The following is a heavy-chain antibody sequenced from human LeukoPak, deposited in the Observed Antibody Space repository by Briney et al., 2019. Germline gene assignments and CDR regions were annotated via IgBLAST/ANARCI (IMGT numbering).Heavy chain of an antibody. CDR3: ARDQEEDYYDSSGYYPGGY. J-gene: IGHJ4*02. CDR1: GFTFSSYS. Sequence: PGGSLRLSCAASGFTFSSYSMNWVRQAPGKGLGWVSSISSSSSYIYYADSVKGRFTISRDNAKNSLYLQMNSLRAEDTAVHYCARDQEEDYYDSSGYYPGGYWGQGTLVTVSS. CDR2: ISSSSSYI. D-gene: IGHD3-22*01. V-gene: IGHV3-21*01.